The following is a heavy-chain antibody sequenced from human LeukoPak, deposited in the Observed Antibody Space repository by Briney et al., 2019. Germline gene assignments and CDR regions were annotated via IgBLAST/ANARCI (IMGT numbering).Heavy chain of an antibody. J-gene: IGHJ4*02. CDR3: ARDFYYYDSSGYYY. CDR2: ISGSGGST. V-gene: IGHV3-23*01. D-gene: IGHD3-22*01. CDR1: GFTFSSYA. Sequence: PGGSLRLSCAASGFTFSSYAMSWVRQAPGKGLEWVSAISGSGGSTYYADSVKGRFTISRDNAKNSLYLQMNSLRAEDTALYYCARDFYYYDSSGYYYWGQGTLVTVS.